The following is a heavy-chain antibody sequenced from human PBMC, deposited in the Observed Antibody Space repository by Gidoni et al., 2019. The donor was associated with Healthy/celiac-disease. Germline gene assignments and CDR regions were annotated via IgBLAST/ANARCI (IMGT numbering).Heavy chain of an antibody. D-gene: IGHD1-26*01. CDR3: ARVSGSPGMGYYYYGMDV. V-gene: IGHV3-33*01. Sequence: QVQLVESGGGVVQPGRSLRLSCAASGFTFSSYGMHWVRQAPGKGLGWVAVIWYDGSNKYYADSVKGRFTISRDNSKNTLYLQMNSLRAEDTAVYYCARVSGSPGMGYYYYGMDVWGQGTTVTVSS. J-gene: IGHJ6*02. CDR1: GFTFSSYG. CDR2: IWYDGSNK.